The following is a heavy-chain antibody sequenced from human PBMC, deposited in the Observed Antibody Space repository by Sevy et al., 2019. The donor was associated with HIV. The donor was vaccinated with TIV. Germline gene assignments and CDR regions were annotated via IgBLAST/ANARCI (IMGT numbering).Heavy chain of an antibody. J-gene: IGHJ3*02. CDR1: GYTFSDNY. CDR3: AKDKLLDAFDI. D-gene: IGHD2-15*01. V-gene: IGHV1-2*06. CDR2: INPRTGET. Sequence: ASVKFSCKASGYTFSDNYMHWVRQAPGQGLEWVGRINPRTGETKYAQKFQGRVTVTRDTSISTAYMELSRLTSDDTAIYYCAKDKLLDAFDIWGQGTRVTVSS.